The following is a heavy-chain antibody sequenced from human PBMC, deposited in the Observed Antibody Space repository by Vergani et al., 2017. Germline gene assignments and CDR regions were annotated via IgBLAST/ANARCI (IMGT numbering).Heavy chain of an antibody. CDR1: GFRVTTYY. J-gene: IGHJ4*02. Sequence: EVELLESGGGLAQPGGSLRVSCSASGFRVTTYYMSWVRQAPGEGLEWVSGISGSGGFTYYADSVKGRFTISRDNAKNMMYLQLNSLRDEDTAVYYCARDGRIDAEGTELDYWGQGTLVTVSS. D-gene: IGHD1-14*01. V-gene: IGHV3-23*01. CDR3: ARDGRIDAEGTELDY. CDR2: ISGSGGFT.